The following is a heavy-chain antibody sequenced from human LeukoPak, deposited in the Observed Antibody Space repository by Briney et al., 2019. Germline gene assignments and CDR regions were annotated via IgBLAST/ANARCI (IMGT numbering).Heavy chain of an antibody. D-gene: IGHD3-9*01. J-gene: IGHJ4*02. V-gene: IGHV3-64*02. CDR3: AKDRRRDDVLTGSFSD. Sequence: GGSLRLSCAASGFTFSKFAMHWVRQAPGKGLRYVSGISNTGGSTYYADSVNGRFTISRDNSKNTLYLQMNSLRAEDTAVYNCAKDRRRDDVLTGSFSDWGQGTLVTVSS. CDR2: ISNTGGST. CDR1: GFTFSKFA.